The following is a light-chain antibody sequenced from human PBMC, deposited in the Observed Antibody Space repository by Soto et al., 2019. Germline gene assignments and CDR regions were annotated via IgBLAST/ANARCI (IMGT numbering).Light chain of an antibody. CDR2: DAS. J-gene: IGKJ3*01. CDR1: QSISSL. Sequence: EIVLTQSPATLSLSPGERATLSCRASQSISSLLAWYQQKPGQAPRLLIYDASNRATGIPARFSGSGSGTDFILTISSLEHEDFAVYYCHQRSNWPASFGPGTTVDIQ. CDR3: HQRSNWPAS. V-gene: IGKV3-11*01.